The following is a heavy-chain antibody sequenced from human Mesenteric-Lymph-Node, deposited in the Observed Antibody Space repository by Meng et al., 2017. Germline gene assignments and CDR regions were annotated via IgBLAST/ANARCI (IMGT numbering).Heavy chain of an antibody. D-gene: IGHD4-11*01. CDR2: TNHRLST. J-gene: IGHJ4*02. CDR3: ASGTTTMAHDFDY. Sequence: QWVAGLLNPSESSALPCVVSGGSYIHYYVRWIRQPPWKGLECREETNHRLSTNFTPTLQGRASISVDTSQNNLSLQLTSVPATDSSAYPCASGTTTMAHDFDYWGQGTLVTVSS. CDR1: GGSYIHYY. V-gene: IGHV4-34*02.